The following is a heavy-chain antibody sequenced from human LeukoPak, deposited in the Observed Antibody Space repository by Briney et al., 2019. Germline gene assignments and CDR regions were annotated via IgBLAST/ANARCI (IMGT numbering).Heavy chain of an antibody. CDR2: IESKTDGGTT. CDR3: ARGYSNYGYAFNI. D-gene: IGHD4-11*01. J-gene: IGHJ3*02. V-gene: IGHV3-15*04. Sequence: AGGSLRLSCAASGFSFSDAWMSWVRQIPGKGLEWVGRIESKTDGGTTDYAAPVKGRFTISRDDSTNTLYLQMNSLRAEDTAVYYCARGYSNYGYAFNIWGQGTMVAVSS. CDR1: GFSFSDAW.